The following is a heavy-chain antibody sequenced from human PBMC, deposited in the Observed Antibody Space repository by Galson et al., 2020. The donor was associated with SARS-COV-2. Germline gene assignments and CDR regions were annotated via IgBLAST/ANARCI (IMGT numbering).Heavy chain of an antibody. J-gene: IGHJ5*02. CDR3: ARAHTTDVNVWDDT. CDR1: GFIFTNYG. CDR2: ISYDGSKK. D-gene: IGHD1-1*01. V-gene: IGHV3-30*03. Sequence: GESLKISCAASGFIFTNYGMHWVRQAPGKGLEWVSVISYDGSKKNYADSVKDRFLISRANSKNTLYLQMNSLSTEDTAVYYCARAHTTDVNVWDDTWGQGTLGTVSS.